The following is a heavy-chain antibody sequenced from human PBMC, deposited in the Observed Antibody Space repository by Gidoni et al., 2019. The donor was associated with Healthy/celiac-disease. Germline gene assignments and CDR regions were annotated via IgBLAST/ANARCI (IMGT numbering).Heavy chain of an antibody. CDR1: GFTFSNAW. CDR2: IKSKTDGGTT. CDR3: TTDVDIVVVPAAIPYAFDI. Sequence: EVQLVESGGGLVKPGGSLRLSCAASGFTFSNAWLRWVRQAPGKGLEWVGRIKSKTDGGTTDYAAPVKGRFTISRDDSKNTLYLQMNSLKTEDTAVYYCTTDVDIVVVPAAIPYAFDIWGQGTMVTVSS. V-gene: IGHV3-15*01. D-gene: IGHD2-2*02. J-gene: IGHJ3*02.